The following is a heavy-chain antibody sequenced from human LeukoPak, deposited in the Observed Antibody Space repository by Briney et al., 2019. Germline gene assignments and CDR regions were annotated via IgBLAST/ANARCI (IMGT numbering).Heavy chain of an antibody. V-gene: IGHV4-34*01. J-gene: IGHJ4*02. Sequence: PSETLSLTCAAYGGSFSGYYWSWIRQPPGKGLEWIGEINHSGSTNYNPSLKSRVTISVDTSKNQFSLKLSSVTAADTAVYYCAREKLWFGELNFDYWGQGTLVTVSS. CDR3: AREKLWFGELNFDY. CDR1: GGSFSGYY. CDR2: INHSGST. D-gene: IGHD3-10*01.